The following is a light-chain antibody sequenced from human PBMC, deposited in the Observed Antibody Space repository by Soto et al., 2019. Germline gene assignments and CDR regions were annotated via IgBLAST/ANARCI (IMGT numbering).Light chain of an antibody. CDR2: GAS. CDR1: QSVGSY. Sequence: DILLTQSPATLSLSPGERATLSCRASQSVGSYLAWYQQKPGQAPRLLIYGASTRATGIPDRFSGSGSGTDFTLTISSLEPEDFAVYYCQQRSNWPPWTFGQGTKGDIK. J-gene: IGKJ1*01. V-gene: IGKV3-11*01. CDR3: QQRSNWPPWT.